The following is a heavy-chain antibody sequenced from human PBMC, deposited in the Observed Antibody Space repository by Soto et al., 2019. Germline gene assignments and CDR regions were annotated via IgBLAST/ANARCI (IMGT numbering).Heavy chain of an antibody. V-gene: IGHV1-46*01. J-gene: IGHJ4*02. Sequence: QVHLVQSGAEVKKPGASVKVSCKASGYTFTAFYIHWFRQAPGQGLQWMGVFNPSTGATEYVQKFQGRVTLTGDTPTXTXXXXXXXXXXXXXXXXXXXXGRTEFDIFTAYIMGDFWGQGTQVTVSS. CDR1: GYTFTAFY. CDR2: FNPSTGAT. CDR3: XXGRTEFDIFTAYIMGDF. D-gene: IGHD3-9*01.